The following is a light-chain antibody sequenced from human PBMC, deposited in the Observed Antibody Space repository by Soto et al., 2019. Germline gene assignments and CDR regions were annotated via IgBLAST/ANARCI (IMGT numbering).Light chain of an antibody. J-gene: IGLJ1*01. CDR1: SSDVGGYNY. Sequence: QSALTQPASVSGSPGQSITISCTGTSSDVGGYNYVAWYQQHPGKAPKLLIYNVSNRPSGVSNRFSGSKSGNTASLTISGLQAEDEAAYYCTSYTNRYTYVFGTGTKVTVL. CDR2: NVS. CDR3: TSYTNRYTYV. V-gene: IGLV2-14*01.